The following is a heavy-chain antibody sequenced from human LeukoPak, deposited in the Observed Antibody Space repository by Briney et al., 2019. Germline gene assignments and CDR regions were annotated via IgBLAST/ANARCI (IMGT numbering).Heavy chain of an antibody. CDR2: IYHSGST. V-gene: IGHV4-38-2*02. CDR1: GYSISSGYY. CDR3: ARAPHYYDSSGYAEEFDF. D-gene: IGHD3-22*01. J-gene: IGHJ4*02. Sequence: PSETLSLTCTVSGYSISSGYYWGWIRQPPGKGLEWTGSIYHSGSTYYNPSLKSRVTISVDTSKNQFSLKLSSVTAADTAVYYCARAPHYYDSSGYAEEFDFWGQGTLVTVSS.